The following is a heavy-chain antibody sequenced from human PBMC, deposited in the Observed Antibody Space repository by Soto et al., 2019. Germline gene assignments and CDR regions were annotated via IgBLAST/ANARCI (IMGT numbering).Heavy chain of an antibody. CDR2: ISCDSSNK. D-gene: IGHD4-17*01. CDR1: GFTFRSYA. V-gene: IGHV3-30-3*01. CDR3: GREWYGEYEGY. Sequence: QPGGSLRLSCTASGFTFRSYAMHWVRQAPGKGLGGVAVISCDSSNKYYADSVKGRFTISRANSKDTLYLQMNSLRAEDTAVYYSGREWYGEYEGYWGQGTLVTVSS. J-gene: IGHJ4*02.